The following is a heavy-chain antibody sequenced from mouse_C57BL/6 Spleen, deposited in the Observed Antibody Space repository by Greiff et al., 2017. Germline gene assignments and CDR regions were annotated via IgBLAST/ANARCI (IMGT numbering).Heavy chain of an antibody. CDR3: TISDGSSPFAY. D-gene: IGHD1-1*01. CDR1: GFNIKDDY. CDR2: FDPENGDT. Sequence: VQLQQSGAELVRPGASVKLSCTASGFNIKDDYMHWVKQRREQGREGIGWFDPENGDTEYASKFQGKATITADTSANTAYLQLSSLTSEDTAVYYCTISDGSSPFAYWGQGTLVTVSA. J-gene: IGHJ3*01. V-gene: IGHV14-4*01.